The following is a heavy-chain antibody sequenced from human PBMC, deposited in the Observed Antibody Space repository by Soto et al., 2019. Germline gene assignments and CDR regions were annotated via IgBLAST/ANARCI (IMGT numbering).Heavy chain of an antibody. V-gene: IGHV3-23*01. CDR2: ISGSGGSK. CDR1: EFTFSGYA. J-gene: IGHJ2*01. D-gene: IGHD3-22*01. Sequence: EVQLLESGGGLVQPGGSLRLSCAASEFTFSGYAMTWVRQAPGKGLEWVATISGSGGSKYYADSVKGRFSISRDNPKNTIYLQMNSLRDDDTAVYYCARDGHYDSRGYDYVGYFDLWGRGTLVTVSS. CDR3: ARDGHYDSRGYDYVGYFDL.